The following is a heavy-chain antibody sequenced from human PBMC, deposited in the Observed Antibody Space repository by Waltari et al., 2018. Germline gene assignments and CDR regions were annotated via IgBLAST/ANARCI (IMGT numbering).Heavy chain of an antibody. V-gene: IGHV7-4-1*02. CDR1: GYTLTSYA. D-gene: IGHD2-2*01. CDR3: TREVVPAATIVVNWFDP. CDR2: IITSSGNP. Sequence: QVQLVQSGSELKKHGPSGKVSCKASGYTLTSYAINWVRQAPGQGLELMGWIITSSGNPTYAQGFTGRFVFSLDTSVSTAYLQINNLQADDTAIYYCTREVVPAATIVVNWFDPWGQGTLVTVSS. J-gene: IGHJ5*02.